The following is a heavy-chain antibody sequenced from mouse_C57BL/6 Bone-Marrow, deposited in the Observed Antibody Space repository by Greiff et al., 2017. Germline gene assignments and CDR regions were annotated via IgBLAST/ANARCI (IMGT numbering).Heavy chain of an antibody. CDR2: LWSGGST. V-gene: IGHV2-2*01. CDR3: ARKNYGSRYWYFDV. J-gene: IGHJ1*03. D-gene: IGHD1-1*01. CDR1: GFSLTSYG. Sequence: QVQLQQSGPGLVQPSQSLSITCTVSGFSLTSYGVHWVRQSPGKGLEWLGVLWSGGSTDYNAAFISRLSISKDNSKSQVFFKKNSLQADDTAIYYWARKNYGSRYWYFDVCGTGTTFTVAS.